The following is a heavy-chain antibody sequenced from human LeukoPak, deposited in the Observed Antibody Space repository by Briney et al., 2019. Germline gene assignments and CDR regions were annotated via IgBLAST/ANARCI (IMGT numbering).Heavy chain of an antibody. J-gene: IGHJ6*03. V-gene: IGHV3-66*02. CDR3: ARDRRTGRRIGYYYYMDV. D-gene: IGHD1-14*01. Sequence: GGSLRLSCAASGFTVSSNYMSWVRQAPGKGLEWVSVIYSGGSTYYADSVKGRFTISRDNSKNTLYLQTNSLRAEDTAVYYCARDRRTGRRIGYYYYMDVWGKGTTVTVSS. CDR2: IYSGGST. CDR1: GFTVSSNY.